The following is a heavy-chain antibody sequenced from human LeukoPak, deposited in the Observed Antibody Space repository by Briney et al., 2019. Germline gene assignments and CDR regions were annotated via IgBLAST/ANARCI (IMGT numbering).Heavy chain of an antibody. CDR3: TRDLDGYNPN. D-gene: IGHD5-24*01. V-gene: IGHV4-59*01. J-gene: IGHJ4*02. CDR1: GGSISSYY. Sequence: SETLSLTCTVSGGSISSYYWSWIRQPPGKGLEWIGYIYYSGSTNYNPSLKSRVTISVDTSKNQFSLKLSYVTAADTAVYYCTRDLDGYNPNWGQGTLVAVSS. CDR2: IYYSGST.